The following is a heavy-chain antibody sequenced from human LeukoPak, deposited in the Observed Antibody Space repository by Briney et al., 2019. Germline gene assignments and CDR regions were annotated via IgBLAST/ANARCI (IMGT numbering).Heavy chain of an antibody. Sequence: SVKVSCTASGGTFSSYAISWVRQAPGQGLEWMGGIIPIFGTANYAQKFQGRVTITADESTSTAYMELSSLRSEDTAVYYCARFVGSYYYYYMDVWGKGTTVTVSS. CDR2: IIPIFGTA. D-gene: IGHD3-10*01. J-gene: IGHJ6*03. CDR1: GGTFSSYA. CDR3: ARFVGSYYYYYMDV. V-gene: IGHV1-69*13.